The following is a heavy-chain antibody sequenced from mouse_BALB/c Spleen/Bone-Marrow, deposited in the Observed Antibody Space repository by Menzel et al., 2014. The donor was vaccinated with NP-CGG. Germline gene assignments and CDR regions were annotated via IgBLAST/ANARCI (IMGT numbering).Heavy chain of an antibody. J-gene: IGHJ2*01. CDR2: IXPANGNT. CDR3: ASYVYGYYFDY. D-gene: IGHD1-1*01. Sequence: EVQLQQSGAELVKPGASVKLSCTASGFNIKDXXXHWVKQRPXXXXXWXGXIXPANGNTKYDPKFQGKATITADTSSNTAYLQLXSLTSEDTAVYYCASYVYGYYFDYWGQGTTLTVSS. V-gene: IGHV14-3*02. CDR1: GFNIKDXX.